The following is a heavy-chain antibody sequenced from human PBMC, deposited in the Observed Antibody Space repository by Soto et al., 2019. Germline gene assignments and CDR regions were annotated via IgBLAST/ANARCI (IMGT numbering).Heavy chain of an antibody. V-gene: IGHV3-21*01. D-gene: IGHD3-10*01. CDR2: ISISSKYI. J-gene: IGHJ4*02. CDR1: GFTFSSYT. Sequence: GGSLRLSCAASGFTFSSYTMTWVRQAPGKGLEWVSSISISSKYIYYADSVKGRFTISRDDAKNSLYLQMNSLRAEDTAVYYCARVMKGPMIREYYFDYWGQGTLVTVSS. CDR3: ARVMKGPMIREYYFDY.